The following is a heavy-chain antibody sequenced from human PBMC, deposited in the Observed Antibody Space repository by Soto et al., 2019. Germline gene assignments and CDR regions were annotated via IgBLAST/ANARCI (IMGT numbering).Heavy chain of an antibody. D-gene: IGHD6-19*01. V-gene: IGHV3-73*01. Sequence: GGSLRLSCAASGFTFSGSAMHWVRQASGKGLEWVGRIRSKANSYATAYAASVKGRFTISRDDSKNTAYLQMNSLKTEDTAVYYCTSSTLIAVARNYYYYGMDVWGQGTTVTVSS. CDR1: GFTFSGSA. CDR3: TSSTLIAVARNYYYYGMDV. CDR2: IRSKANSYAT. J-gene: IGHJ6*02.